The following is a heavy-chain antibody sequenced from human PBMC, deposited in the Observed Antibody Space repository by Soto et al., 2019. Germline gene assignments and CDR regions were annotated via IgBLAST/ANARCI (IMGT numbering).Heavy chain of an antibody. CDR1: GFTFSSYG. V-gene: IGHV3-33*01. Sequence: GGSLRLSCAASGFTFSSYGMHWVRQAPGKGLEWVAVIWYDGSNKYYADSVKGRFTISRDNSKNTLYLQMNSLRAEDTAVYYCARDLVYYDFWSGYSRSVRTYYYYYGMDVWGQGTTVTVSS. D-gene: IGHD3-3*01. J-gene: IGHJ6*02. CDR3: ARDLVYYDFWSGYSRSVRTYYYYYGMDV. CDR2: IWYDGSNK.